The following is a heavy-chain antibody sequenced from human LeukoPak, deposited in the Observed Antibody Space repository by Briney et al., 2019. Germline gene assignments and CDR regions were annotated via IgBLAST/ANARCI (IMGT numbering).Heavy chain of an antibody. Sequence: GGSLRLSCAASGFSFSSYSMNWVRQAPGKGLEWVSSTNSRGSGEYYADSVKGRFTISRDNAKNSLYLQMNSLRAEDTAVYYCAREGSIVPHQDLDSWGQGTLVTLSS. V-gene: IGHV3-21*01. J-gene: IGHJ4*02. CDR2: TNSRGSGE. CDR3: AREGSIVPHQDLDS. D-gene: IGHD2-8*01. CDR1: GFSFSSYS.